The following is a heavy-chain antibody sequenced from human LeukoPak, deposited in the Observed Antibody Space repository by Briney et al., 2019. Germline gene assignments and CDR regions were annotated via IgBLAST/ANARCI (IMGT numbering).Heavy chain of an antibody. V-gene: IGHV3-23*01. CDR2: ISGSGSST. CDR3: ARDARVGDPFDY. J-gene: IGHJ4*02. Sequence: GGSLRLSCAASGFTFSSYAMSWVRQAPGKGLEWVSGISGSGSSTYYADSVKGRFTISRDNSKNTLYLQMNSLRVEDTAVYYCARDARVGDPFDYWGQGTLVTVSS. CDR1: GFTFSSYA. D-gene: IGHD4-17*01.